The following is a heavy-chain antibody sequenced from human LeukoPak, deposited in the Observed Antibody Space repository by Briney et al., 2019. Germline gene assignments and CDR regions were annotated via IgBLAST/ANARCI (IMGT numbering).Heavy chain of an antibody. CDR3: ARRYDSSEAFDY. CDR1: GYTFTSYD. D-gene: IGHD3-22*01. CDR2: MNPNSGNT. J-gene: IGHJ4*02. V-gene: IGHV1-8*01. Sequence: ASVKVSCKASGYTFTSYDINWVRQATGQGLEWMGWMNPNSGNTGYAQKFQGRVTMTRNTSISTAYMELSSLRSEDTAVYYCARRYDSSEAFDYWGQGTLVTVSS.